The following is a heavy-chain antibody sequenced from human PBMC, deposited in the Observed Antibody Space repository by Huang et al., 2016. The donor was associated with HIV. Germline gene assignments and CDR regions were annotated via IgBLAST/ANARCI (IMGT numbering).Heavy chain of an antibody. CDR3: ARGSAGVLWFGEM. CDR1: GFTFCSYA. Sequence: QERLVESGGGVVQPGRSLRLSCAASGFTFCSYAMHWVRQAPGKGLEGVAVISYDGSNQHYVDSGKGRFTISRDNSKKMLYLQMNSLRMGDTAVYYCARGSAGVLWFGEMWGQGTLVTVSS. CDR2: ISYDGSNQ. J-gene: IGHJ4*02. D-gene: IGHD3-10*01. V-gene: IGHV3-30*04.